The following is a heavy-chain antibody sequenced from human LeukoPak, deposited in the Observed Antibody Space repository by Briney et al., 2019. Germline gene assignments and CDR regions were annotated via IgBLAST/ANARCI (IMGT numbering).Heavy chain of an antibody. CDR1: GDSVSSNSAA. J-gene: IGHJ4*02. Sequence: SQTLSLTCAISGDSVSSNSAAWNWIRQSPSRGLEWLGRTYYRSKWYNDYAVAGKSRITINPDTSKNPFSLQLNSVTPEDTAVYYCARSGPYSSGWNDYWGQGTLVTVSS. CDR2: TYYRSKWYN. CDR3: ARSGPYSSGWNDY. V-gene: IGHV6-1*01. D-gene: IGHD6-19*01.